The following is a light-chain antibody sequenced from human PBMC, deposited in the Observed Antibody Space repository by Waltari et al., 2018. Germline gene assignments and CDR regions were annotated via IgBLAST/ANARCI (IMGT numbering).Light chain of an antibody. CDR1: QDISNF. Sequence: DMQMTQSPSSLSVSVGDIVTITCRASQDISNFLAWYQQKPGKVPKFLIYGASSLQSGVPSRFSGSGSGTDFTLTINSLHPEDVGVYYCQKYDSAPLTFGGGTRVDIK. CDR3: QKYDSAPLT. CDR2: GAS. J-gene: IGKJ4*01. V-gene: IGKV1-27*01.